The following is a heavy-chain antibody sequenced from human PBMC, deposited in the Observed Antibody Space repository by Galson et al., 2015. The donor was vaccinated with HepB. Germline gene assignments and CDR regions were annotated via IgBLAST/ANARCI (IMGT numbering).Heavy chain of an antibody. J-gene: IGHJ5*02. CDR2: ISYDGSNK. V-gene: IGHV3-30*18. CDR3: AKGLGYCSSTSCYRFDP. Sequence: SLRLSCAASGFTFSSYGMHWVRQAPGKGLEWVAVISYDGSNKYYADSVKGRFTISRDNSKNTLYLQMNSLRAEDTAVYYCAKGLGYCSSTSCYRFDPWGQGTLVTVSS. CDR1: GFTFSSYG. D-gene: IGHD2-2*01.